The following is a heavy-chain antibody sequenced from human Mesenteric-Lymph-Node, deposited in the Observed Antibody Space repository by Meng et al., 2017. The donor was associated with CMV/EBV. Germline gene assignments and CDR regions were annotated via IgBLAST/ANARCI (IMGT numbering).Heavy chain of an antibody. Sequence: GGSLRLSCAASGFTISTYYMSWVRQAPGKGLEWVSIFYTGGSTFYADSVKGRFTVSRDSAKNTLYLQMNSLRAEDTAVYYCARENGGGRAFDIWGQGTMVTVSS. D-gene: IGHD1-1*01. CDR2: FYTGGST. V-gene: IGHV3-53*01. CDR3: ARENGGGRAFDI. J-gene: IGHJ3*02. CDR1: GFTISTYY.